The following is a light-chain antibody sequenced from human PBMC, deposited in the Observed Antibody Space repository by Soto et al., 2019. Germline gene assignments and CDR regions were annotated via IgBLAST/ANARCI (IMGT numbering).Light chain of an antibody. CDR3: CSYAGSTTLRV. J-gene: IGLJ1*01. Sequence: QSVLTQFASVSGSPGQSITISCTGTSSDVGSYKFVSWYQQHPGKAPKLMIYEVSKRPSGVSNRFSGSKSGNTASLTISGLQAEDEADYYCCSYAGSTTLRVFGTGPKVTVL. CDR2: EVS. CDR1: SSDVGSYKF. V-gene: IGLV2-23*02.